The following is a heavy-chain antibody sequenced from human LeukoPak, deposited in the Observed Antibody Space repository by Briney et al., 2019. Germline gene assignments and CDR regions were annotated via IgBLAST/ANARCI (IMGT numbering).Heavy chain of an antibody. CDR3: ARSRYSSGWLDY. J-gene: IGHJ4*02. Sequence: SEALSLTCTVSGGSISSGSYYWSWIRQPPGKGLEWIGYIYYSGSTNYNPSLKSRVTISVDTSKNQFSLKLSSVTAADTAVYYCARSRYSSGWLDYWGQGTLVTVSS. CDR2: IYYSGST. CDR1: GGSISSGSYY. V-gene: IGHV4-61*01. D-gene: IGHD6-19*01.